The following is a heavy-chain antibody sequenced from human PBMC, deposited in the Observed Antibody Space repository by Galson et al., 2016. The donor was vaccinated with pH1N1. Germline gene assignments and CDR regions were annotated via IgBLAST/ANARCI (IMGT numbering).Heavy chain of an antibody. CDR3: TRRLSGWEPFDY. D-gene: IGHD1-26*01. V-gene: IGHV4-38-2*01. Sequence: LRLSCAASGFTFSDYSMNWVRQAPGKGLEWIGSIYHSGSTYYNPSLRSRVTLSVDTSKNQFSLKMSSVTAADTAVYYCTRRLSGWEPFDYWGQGTLVTVSS. CDR2: IYHSGST. J-gene: IGHJ4*02. CDR1: GFTFSDYS.